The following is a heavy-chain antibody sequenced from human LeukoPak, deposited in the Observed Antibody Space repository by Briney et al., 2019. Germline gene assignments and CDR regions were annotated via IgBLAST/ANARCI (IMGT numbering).Heavy chain of an antibody. CDR1: GGSISSSNW. Sequence: SETLSLTCAVSGGSISSSNWWSWVRQPPGKGLEWIGEIYHSGSTNYNPSLKSRVTISVDKSKNQFSLKLSSVTAADAAVYYCARASIVVVVAATRGGYYGMDVWGQGTTVTVSS. V-gene: IGHV4-4*02. CDR2: IYHSGST. CDR3: ARASIVVVVAATRGGYYGMDV. D-gene: IGHD2-15*01. J-gene: IGHJ6*02.